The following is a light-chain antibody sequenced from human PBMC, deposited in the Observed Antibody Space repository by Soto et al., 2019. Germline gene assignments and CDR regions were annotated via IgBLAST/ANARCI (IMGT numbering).Light chain of an antibody. CDR3: QHYGHPRWT. V-gene: IGKV3-20*01. CDR2: SAF. Sequence: EMVLTQSPGTLSLSPGERATLHCRASQIGNTNYLAWYQQRPGQPPRLLIYSAFTRANGTPDRFSGSGSGTDFTLTISRLAPEDSALYYCQHYGHPRWTFGPGTRVEIK. CDR1: QIGNTNY. J-gene: IGKJ1*01.